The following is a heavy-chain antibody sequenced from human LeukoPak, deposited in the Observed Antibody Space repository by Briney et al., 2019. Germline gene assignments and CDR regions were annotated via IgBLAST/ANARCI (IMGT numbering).Heavy chain of an antibody. V-gene: IGHV1-2*02. CDR3: ARGGGYHNYYFEY. D-gene: IGHD3-3*01. CDR2: INPNSGGT. J-gene: IGHJ4*02. CDR1: GYTFTAYH. Sequence: ASVKVSCKASGYTFTAYHIHWVRQAPGQGLEWMGRINPNSGGTNYGQKFQGRVIMTRDTSMSAAYMELYSLTSDDTAVYYCARGGGYHNYYFEYWGQGSLVTVPS.